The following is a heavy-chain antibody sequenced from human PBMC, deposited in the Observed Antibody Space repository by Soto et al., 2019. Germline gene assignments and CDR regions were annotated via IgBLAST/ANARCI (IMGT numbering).Heavy chain of an antibody. V-gene: IGHV5-51*01. CDR2: IYPGDSET. CDR1: GYTFTTYW. D-gene: IGHD3-3*01. Sequence: GESLKISCKGSGYTFTTYWIAWVRQMPGKGLEWMGIIYPGDSETRYSPSFQGQVTISADKSISTAYLQWSSLKASDTAMYYCACVWSGYYPHAFDIWGQGTMVTVSS. CDR3: ACVWSGYYPHAFDI. J-gene: IGHJ3*02.